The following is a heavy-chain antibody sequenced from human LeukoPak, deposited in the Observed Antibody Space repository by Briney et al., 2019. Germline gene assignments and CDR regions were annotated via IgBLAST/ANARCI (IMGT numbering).Heavy chain of an antibody. CDR2: IYYSGST. D-gene: IGHD5-18*01. V-gene: IGHV4-30-4*01. CDR1: GGSISSGDYY. CDR3: ASSPPTQLWFFHDAFDI. J-gene: IGHJ3*02. Sequence: PSQTLSLTCTVSGGSISSGDYYWSWIRQPPGKGLGWIGYIYYSGSTYYNPSLKSRVTISVDTSKNQFSLKLSSVTAADTAVYYCASSPPTQLWFFHDAFDIWGQGTMVTVSS.